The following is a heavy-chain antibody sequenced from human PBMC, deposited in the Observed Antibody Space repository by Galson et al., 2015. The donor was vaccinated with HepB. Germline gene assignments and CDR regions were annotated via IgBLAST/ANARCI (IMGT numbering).Heavy chain of an antibody. CDR3: APSRTMVRGMDV. Sequence: SVKVSCKASGYTFTSYYMHWVRQAPGQGLKWMGIINPSGGSTSYAQKFQGRVTMTRDTSTSTVYMELSSLRSEDTAVYYCAPSRTMVRGMDVWGKGTTVTVSS. V-gene: IGHV1-46*01. CDR2: INPSGGST. D-gene: IGHD3-10*01. J-gene: IGHJ6*03. CDR1: GYTFTSYY.